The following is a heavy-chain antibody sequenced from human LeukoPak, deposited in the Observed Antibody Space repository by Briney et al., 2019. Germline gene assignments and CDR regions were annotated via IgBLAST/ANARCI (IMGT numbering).Heavy chain of an antibody. Sequence: SETLSLTCAVSGGSISSGGYSWSWIRQPPGKGLEWIGYIYHSGSTNYNPSLKSRVTISVDTSKNQFSLKLSSVTAADTAVYYCAREGTRDGYTVFDYWGQGTLVTVSS. CDR1: GGSISSGGYS. D-gene: IGHD5-24*01. CDR3: AREGTRDGYTVFDY. V-gene: IGHV4-30-2*01. J-gene: IGHJ4*02. CDR2: IYHSGST.